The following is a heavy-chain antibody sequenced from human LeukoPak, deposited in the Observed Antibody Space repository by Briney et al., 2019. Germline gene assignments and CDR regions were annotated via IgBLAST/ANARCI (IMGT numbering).Heavy chain of an antibody. CDR2: VSSSGSTI. CDR3: ARDGFYYYDSSGYDY. V-gene: IGHV3-11*01. Sequence: PGGSLRLSCAASGFTFSDYYMSWIRQAPGKGLEWVSYVSSSGSTIYYADSVKGRFTISRDNAKNSLYLQMNSLRAEDTAVYYCARDGFYYYDSSGYDYWGQGTLVTVSS. J-gene: IGHJ4*02. D-gene: IGHD3-22*01. CDR1: GFTFSDYY.